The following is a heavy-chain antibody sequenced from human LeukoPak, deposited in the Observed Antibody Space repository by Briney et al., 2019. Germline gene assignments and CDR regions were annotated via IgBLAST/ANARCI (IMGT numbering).Heavy chain of an antibody. CDR2: ISTSSSYI. CDR1: GFTFSSYS. V-gene: IGHV3-21*01. D-gene: IGHD6-19*01. J-gene: IGHJ4*02. CDR3: TRETPDSSRWD. Sequence: GGSLRLSCAASGFTFSSYSMNWVRQAPGKGLEWVSSISTSSSYIYYADSVKGRFTISRDNAKNSLYLPTNNLITEDTAIYYCTRETPDSSRWDWGQGTLVTVSS.